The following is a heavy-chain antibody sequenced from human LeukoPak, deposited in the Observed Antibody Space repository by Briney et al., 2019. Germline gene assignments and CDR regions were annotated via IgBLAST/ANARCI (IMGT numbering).Heavy chain of an antibody. V-gene: IGHV3-21*04. D-gene: IGHD3-16*01. Sequence: PGGSLRLSCAASGFTFSSYSMNWVRQAPGKGLEWVSSISSSYIYYADSVKGRFTISRDNSKNTLYLQMNSLRAEDTAVYYCAKGTDDYVWGSHFDYWGQGTLVTVSS. CDR2: ISSSYI. CDR3: AKGTDDYVWGSHFDY. J-gene: IGHJ4*02. CDR1: GFTFSSYS.